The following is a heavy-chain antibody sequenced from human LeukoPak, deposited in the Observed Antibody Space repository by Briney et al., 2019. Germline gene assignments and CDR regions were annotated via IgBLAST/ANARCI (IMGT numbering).Heavy chain of an antibody. D-gene: IGHD1-26*01. CDR1: GFTFSSYW. V-gene: IGHV3-7*04. CDR3: AKENRGWEQLVFDY. CDR2: IKQDGSEK. J-gene: IGHJ4*02. Sequence: GGSLRLSCAASGFTFSSYWMSWVRQAPGKGLEWVANIKQDGSEKYYVDSVKGRFTISRDNAKNSLYLQMNSLRAEDTAVYYCAKENRGWEQLVFDYWGQGTQVTVSS.